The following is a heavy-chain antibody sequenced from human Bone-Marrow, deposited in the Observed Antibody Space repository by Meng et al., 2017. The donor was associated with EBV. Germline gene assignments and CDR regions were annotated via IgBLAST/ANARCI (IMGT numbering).Heavy chain of an antibody. CDR1: GFTYSDYY. J-gene: IGHJ4*02. CDR3: ARPPDY. V-gene: IGHV3-11*01. Sequence: QGGRVGAGGGLVRPGWALGLSCAASGFTYSDYYMGGIRQAPGKGLEWVSYISSSGSTIYYADSVKGRFTISRDNAKNSLYLQMNSLRAEDTAVYYCARPPDYWGQGTLVTVSS. CDR2: ISSSGSTI.